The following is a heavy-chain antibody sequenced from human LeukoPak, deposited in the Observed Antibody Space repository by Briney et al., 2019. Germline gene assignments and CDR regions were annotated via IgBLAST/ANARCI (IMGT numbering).Heavy chain of an antibody. Sequence: GRSLRLSCAASGFTFSSYGMHWVRQAPGKGLDGVAVISYDGSNKYYADSVKGRFTSSRDNSKNTLYLQMHSLRAEDTAVYYCAKDGNDYVWGSYRYPYYFDYWGQGPLVSVSS. CDR3: AKDGNDYVWGSYRYPYYFDY. V-gene: IGHV3-30*18. J-gene: IGHJ4*02. D-gene: IGHD3-16*02. CDR2: ISYDGSNK. CDR1: GFTFSSYG.